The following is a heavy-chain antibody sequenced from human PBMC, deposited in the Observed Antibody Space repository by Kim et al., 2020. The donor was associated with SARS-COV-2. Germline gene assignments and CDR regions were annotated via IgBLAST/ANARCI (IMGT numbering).Heavy chain of an antibody. CDR1: GGSISSYY. V-gene: IGHV4-59*01. CDR2: IYYSGST. Sequence: SETLSLTCTVSGGSISSYYWSWIRQPPGKGLEWIGYIYYSGSTNYNPSLKSRVTISVDTSKNQFSLKLSSVTAADTAVYYCARDHVDTAMVFSAGMDVWGQGTTVTVSS. D-gene: IGHD5-18*01. J-gene: IGHJ6*02. CDR3: ARDHVDTAMVFSAGMDV.